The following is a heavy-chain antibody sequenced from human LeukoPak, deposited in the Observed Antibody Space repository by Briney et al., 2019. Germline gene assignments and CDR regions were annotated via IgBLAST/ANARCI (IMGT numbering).Heavy chain of an antibody. D-gene: IGHD3-10*01. Sequence: SETLSLTCTVSGGSIRSYYWSWIRQSPGKGLEWIGYIYYSGSTNYNPSLKSRVTISVDTSKNQFSLKLSSVTAADTAVYYCARDLYYYGSGSYRAFDIWGQGTMVTVSS. CDR2: IYYSGST. CDR3: ARDLYYYGSGSYRAFDI. J-gene: IGHJ3*02. V-gene: IGHV4-59*01. CDR1: GGSIRSYY.